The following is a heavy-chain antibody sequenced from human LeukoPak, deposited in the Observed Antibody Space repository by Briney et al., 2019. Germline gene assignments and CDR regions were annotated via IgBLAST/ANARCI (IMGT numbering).Heavy chain of an antibody. CDR2: ISAYNGNT. D-gene: IGHD1-26*01. J-gene: IGHJ6*03. V-gene: IGHV1-18*01. Sequence: ASVKVSCKASGYTFTSYGISWVRQAPGQGLEWMGWISAYNGNTNYAQKLQGRVTMTTDTSTSTAYMEMRSLRSDDTAVYYCARVAGGSYYFYYYMDVWGKGTTVTVSS. CDR1: GYTFTSYG. CDR3: ARVAGGSYYFYYYMDV.